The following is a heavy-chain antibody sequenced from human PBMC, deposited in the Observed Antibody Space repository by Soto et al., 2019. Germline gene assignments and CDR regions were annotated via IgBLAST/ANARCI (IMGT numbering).Heavy chain of an antibody. CDR1: GFTFSAYW. CDR3: ARGPRVSSTGTGAH. V-gene: IGHV3-74*01. J-gene: IGHJ4*02. Sequence: GGSLRLSCAVSGFTFSAYWMHWVRQVPGKGLTWVSRISDDGSTATYADSVKGRFIVSRDNAKNTLYLEMNTLRADDSGLYYCARGPRVSSTGTGAHWGRGTLVTVSS. D-gene: IGHD1-1*01. CDR2: ISDDGSTA.